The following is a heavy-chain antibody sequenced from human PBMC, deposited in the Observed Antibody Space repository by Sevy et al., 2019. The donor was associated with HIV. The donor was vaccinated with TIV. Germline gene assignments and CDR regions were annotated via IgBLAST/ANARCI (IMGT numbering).Heavy chain of an antibody. CDR2: INPNSVGT. J-gene: IGHJ4*02. D-gene: IGHD2-2*01. CDR3: ARGGVVVVPAARGYFDY. V-gene: IGHV1-2*02. Sequence: ASVKVSCKASAYTFTGHYIHWVRQAPGQGLECMGWINPNSVGTIYAQKFQGRVTMTRDTSISTAYMELSRLRSDDTAVYYCARGGVVVVPAARGYFDYWGQGTLVTVSS. CDR1: AYTFTGHY.